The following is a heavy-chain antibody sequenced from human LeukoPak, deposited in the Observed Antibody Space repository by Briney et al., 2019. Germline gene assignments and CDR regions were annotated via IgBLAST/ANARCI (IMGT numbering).Heavy chain of an antibody. V-gene: IGHV3-30-3*01. J-gene: IGHJ6*02. CDR2: ISYDGSNK. CDR1: GFTFSSCA. D-gene: IGHD5-18*01. CDR3: ARDHKGVDTAMVLFYYYYYGMDV. Sequence: GRSLRLSCAASGFTFSSCAMHWVRQAPGKGLEWVAVISYDGSNKYYADSVKGRFTISRDNSKNTLYLQMNSLRAEDTAVYYCARDHKGVDTAMVLFYYYYYGMDVWGQGTTVTVSS.